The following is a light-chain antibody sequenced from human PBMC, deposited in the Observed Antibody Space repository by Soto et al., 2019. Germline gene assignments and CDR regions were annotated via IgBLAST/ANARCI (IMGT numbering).Light chain of an antibody. V-gene: IGLV2-14*01. J-gene: IGLJ3*02. CDR1: SSDLGGLNY. CDR2: KVD. Sequence: QSALTQPASVSGSPGQSITIPCSGRSSDLGGLNYVSWYQQHPGKVPKLIIYKVDNRPSGISDRFSASKSGNTASLTISGLQAEDGAHYYCSSYTTVPSPQWVFAGGTQLTVL. CDR3: SSYTTVPSPQWV.